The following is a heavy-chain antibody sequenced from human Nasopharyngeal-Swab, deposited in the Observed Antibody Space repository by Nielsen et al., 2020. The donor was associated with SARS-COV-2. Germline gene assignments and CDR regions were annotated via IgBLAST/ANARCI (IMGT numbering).Heavy chain of an antibody. V-gene: IGHV4-39*01. CDR3: ARHAMGMETPGPNPFLFYYYYYYMDV. CDR1: GGSISSSSYY. J-gene: IGHJ6*03. Sequence: GSLRLSCTVSGGSISSSSYYWGWIRQPPGKGLEWIGSIYYSGSTYYNPSLKSRVTISVDTSKNQFSLKLSSVTAADTAVYYCARHAMGMETPGPNPFLFYYYYYYMDVWGKGTTVPSP. CDR2: IYYSGST. D-gene: IGHD6-13*01.